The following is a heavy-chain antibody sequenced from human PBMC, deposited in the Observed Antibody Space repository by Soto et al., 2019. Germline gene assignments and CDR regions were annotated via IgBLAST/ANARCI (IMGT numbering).Heavy chain of an antibody. D-gene: IGHD3-22*01. CDR3: ARTSYYDSSGYYGMDV. CDR1: GGSISSSRCH. V-gene: IGHV4-39*07. CDR2: IKYSGTT. Sequence: PSETLSLTCTVSGGSISSSRCHWGWIRQPPGKGLEWIASIKYSGTTFYNPSLKSRVTLSVDTSKNQFSLKLTSVTAADTAVYYCARTSYYDSSGYYGMDVWGQGTTVTVSS. J-gene: IGHJ6*02.